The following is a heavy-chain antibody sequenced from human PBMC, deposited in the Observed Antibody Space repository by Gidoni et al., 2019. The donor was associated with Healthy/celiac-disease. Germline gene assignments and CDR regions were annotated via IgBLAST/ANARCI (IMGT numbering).Heavy chain of an antibody. J-gene: IGHJ4*02. D-gene: IGHD1-1*01. CDR3: ARSLSKLEPGYFDY. V-gene: IGHV3-30*01. CDR2: ISYDGSNK. CDR1: GFTFSSYA. Sequence: QVQLVESGGGVVQPGRSLRLSCAASGFTFSSYAMHWVRQAPGKGLEWVEVISYDGSNKYYADSVKGRFTISRDNSKNTLYLQMNSLRAEDTAVYYCARSLSKLEPGYFDYWGQGTLVTVSS.